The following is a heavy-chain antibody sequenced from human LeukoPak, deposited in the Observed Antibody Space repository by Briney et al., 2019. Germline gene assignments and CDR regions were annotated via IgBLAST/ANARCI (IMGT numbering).Heavy chain of an antibody. J-gene: IGHJ4*02. CDR3: AREYCSGGSCPFY. CDR1: GFTFSSYG. CDR2: IWYDGSNK. D-gene: IGHD2-15*01. V-gene: IGHV3-33*01. Sequence: GRSLRLSCAASGFTFSSYGMHWVRQAPGKGLEWVAVIWYDGSNKYYADSVKGRFTISRDNSKNTLYLQMNSLRAEDTAVYYCAREYCSGGSCPFYWGQGTLVTVSS.